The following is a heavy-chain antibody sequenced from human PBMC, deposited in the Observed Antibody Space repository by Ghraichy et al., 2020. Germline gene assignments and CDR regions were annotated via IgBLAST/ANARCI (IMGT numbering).Heavy chain of an antibody. CDR3: ARGWQLVRVYY. V-gene: IGHV4-34*01. J-gene: IGHJ4*02. CDR2: INHSGST. D-gene: IGHD6-6*01. CDR1: GGSFSGYY. Sequence: SETLSLTCAVYGGSFSGYYWSWIRPPPGKGLEWIGEINHSGSTNYNPSLKSRVTISVDTSKNQFSLKLSSVTAADTAVYYCARGWQLVRVYYWGQGTLVTVSS.